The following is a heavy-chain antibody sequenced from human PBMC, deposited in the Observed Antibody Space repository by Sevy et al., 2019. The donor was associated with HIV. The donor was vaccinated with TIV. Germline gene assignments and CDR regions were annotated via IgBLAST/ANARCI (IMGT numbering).Heavy chain of an antibody. CDR2: ISSSSSTI. Sequence: GGSLRLSCAASGFTFSSYSMNWVRQAPGKGLEWVSYISSSSSTIYYADSVKGRFTISRDNAKNSLYLQMNSLRDEDTAVYYCARDNGPRITMPDPVYWGQGTLVTVSS. V-gene: IGHV3-48*02. D-gene: IGHD3-10*01. CDR1: GFTFSSYS. CDR3: ARDNGPRITMPDPVY. J-gene: IGHJ4*02.